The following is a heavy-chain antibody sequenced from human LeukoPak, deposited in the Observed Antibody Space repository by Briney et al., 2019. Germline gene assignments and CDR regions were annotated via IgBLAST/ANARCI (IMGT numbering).Heavy chain of an antibody. J-gene: IGHJ4*02. CDR3: HRRDVDTAMVGTDYFDY. CDR2: IRYDGSNK. CDR1: GFTFSSYG. D-gene: IGHD5-18*01. V-gene: IGHV3-30*02. Sequence: PGGSLRLSCAASGFTFSSYGMHWVRQAPGKGLEWVAFIRYDGSNKYYADSVKGRFTISRDNSKNTLYLQMNSLRAEDTVVYYCHRRDVDTAMVGTDYFDYWGQGTLVTVSS.